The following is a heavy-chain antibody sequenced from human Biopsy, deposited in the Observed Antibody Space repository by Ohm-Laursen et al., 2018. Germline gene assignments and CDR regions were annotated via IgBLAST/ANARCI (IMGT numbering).Heavy chain of an antibody. D-gene: IGHD1-7*01. Sequence: ASVSASRTTSGYTFTSYDVTWVRQASRPGPEWTGWLNPVSGNSNFGQKLRGRVTVTSDISISTAYMELSGLTSDDTATYYCGRAVRNQLLTDPWGQGTLVTVTS. CDR3: GRAVRNQLLTDP. V-gene: IGHV1-8*01. CDR1: GYTFTSYD. CDR2: LNPVSGNS. J-gene: IGHJ5*02.